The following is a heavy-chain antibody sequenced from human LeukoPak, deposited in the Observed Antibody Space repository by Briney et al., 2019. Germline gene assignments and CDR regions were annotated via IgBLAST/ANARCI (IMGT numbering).Heavy chain of an antibody. CDR1: GGSISSSSYY. CDR3: ARDEIQLWSGGAFDI. D-gene: IGHD5-18*01. CDR2: IYYSGST. Sequence: SETLSLTCTVSGGSISSSSYYWGWIRQPPGKGLEWIGSIYYSGSTYYNPSLKSRVTISVDTSKNQFSLKLSSVTAADTAVYYCARDEIQLWSGGAFDIWGQGTMVTVSS. J-gene: IGHJ3*02. V-gene: IGHV4-39*07.